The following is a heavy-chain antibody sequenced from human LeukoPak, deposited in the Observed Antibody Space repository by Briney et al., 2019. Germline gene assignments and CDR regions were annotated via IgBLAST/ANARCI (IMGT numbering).Heavy chain of an antibody. CDR1: GFTFDDYG. V-gene: IGHV3-20*04. Sequence: GGSLRLSCAASGFTFDDYGMSWVRQAPGKGLEWVSGINWNGGSTGYADSVKGRFTISRDNAKNSLYLQMNSLRAEDTALYYCATVGYCSSTSCYSAFDIWGQGTMVTVSS. D-gene: IGHD2-2*01. CDR2: INWNGGST. CDR3: ATVGYCSSTSCYSAFDI. J-gene: IGHJ3*02.